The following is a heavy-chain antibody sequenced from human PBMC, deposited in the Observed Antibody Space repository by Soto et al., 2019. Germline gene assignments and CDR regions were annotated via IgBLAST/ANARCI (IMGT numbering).Heavy chain of an antibody. CDR2: ISYDGTKK. Sequence: QVQLVESGGGVVQPGRSLRLSCAASGFTFSSYAMHWVRQAPGKGLEWVAVISYDGTKKYYADSVKGRFTISRDNSKNTRYLQMDSLRAEDTAVYYCARAGDAWRYFDYWGQGTLVTVSS. J-gene: IGHJ4*02. CDR3: ARAGDAWRYFDY. CDR1: GFTFSSYA. V-gene: IGHV3-30-3*01.